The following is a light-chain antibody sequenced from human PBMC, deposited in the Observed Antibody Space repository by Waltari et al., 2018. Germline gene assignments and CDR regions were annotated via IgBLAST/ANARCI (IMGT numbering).Light chain of an antibody. CDR1: ASVVGGYRY. Sequence: QSALTQPPSASGSPGQSVTISCTGTASVVGGYRYVAWCQQHPGKAPKLIIFDVSKRPSGVPDRFSGSKSGNTASLTVSGLQAEDEADYYCSSYAGSNNYVFGTGTKVTVL. J-gene: IGLJ1*01. V-gene: IGLV2-8*01. CDR2: DVS. CDR3: SSYAGSNNYV.